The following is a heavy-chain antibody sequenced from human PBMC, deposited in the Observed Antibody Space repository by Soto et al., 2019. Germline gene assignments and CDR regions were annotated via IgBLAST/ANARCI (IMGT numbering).Heavy chain of an antibody. D-gene: IGHD5-12*01. V-gene: IGHV4-4*02. CDR3: ARDRDVVAAPPPGGVNWFDP. J-gene: IGHJ5*02. CDR2: IYHTGST. Sequence: QVQLQESGPGLVKPSGTLSLTCVVFGGSISSDYWWSWVRQPPGKGLEWIGEIYHTGSTNYNPSPKSTVTMSVDKSHRQFSLKLCYVTAADTAVYFCARDRDVVAAPPPGGVNWFDPWGQGTLVTVSS. CDR1: GGSISSDYW.